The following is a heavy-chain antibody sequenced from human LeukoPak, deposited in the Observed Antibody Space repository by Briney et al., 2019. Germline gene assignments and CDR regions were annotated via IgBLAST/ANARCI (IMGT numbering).Heavy chain of an antibody. J-gene: IGHJ3*02. D-gene: IGHD2-15*01. CDR3: ARETWWRAFDI. Sequence: GGSLRLSCAASGFIFSDYSMTWVRQASGKGLEWVASINQDGGDKNHVDSVKGRFTISRDNTKNSLYLQMNSLRAEDTAVYYCARETWWRAFDIWGQGTMVTVSS. V-gene: IGHV3-7*03. CDR2: INQDGGDK. CDR1: GFIFSDYS.